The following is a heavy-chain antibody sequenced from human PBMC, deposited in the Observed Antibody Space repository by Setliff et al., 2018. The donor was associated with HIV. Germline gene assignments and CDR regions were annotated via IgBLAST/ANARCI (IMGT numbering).Heavy chain of an antibody. Sequence: SGPTLVNPTQTLTLTCTFSGFSLSTSGMCVSWIRQPPGKALEWLARIDWDDGKYYSTSLKTRLTISKDTSENQVVLTMTNMDPVDTATYYCARTYLAAAGPSSSYYFDYWGQGTLVTVPQ. J-gene: IGHJ4*02. CDR3: ARTYLAAAGPSSSYYFDY. CDR1: GFSLSTSGMC. CDR2: IDWDDGK. D-gene: IGHD6-13*01. V-gene: IGHV2-70*11.